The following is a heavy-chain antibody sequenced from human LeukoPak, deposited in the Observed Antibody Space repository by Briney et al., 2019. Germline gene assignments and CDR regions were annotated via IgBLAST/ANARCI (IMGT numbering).Heavy chain of an antibody. CDR3: AADVAYYYGAGSFNWFDP. J-gene: IGHJ5*02. CDR2: IVVGSGNT. D-gene: IGHD3-10*01. V-gene: IGHV1-58*02. Sequence: SVKVSCKASGVTFTSSATQWVRQARGQRLEWIGWIVVGSGNTNSAQKFQERVTITRDMSTSTTYMELSSLRSEDTAVYYCAADVAYYYGAGSFNWFDPWGQGTLVTVSS. CDR1: GVTFTSSA.